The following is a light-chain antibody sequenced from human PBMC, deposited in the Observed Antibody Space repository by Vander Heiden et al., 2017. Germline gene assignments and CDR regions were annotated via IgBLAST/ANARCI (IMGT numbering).Light chain of an antibody. CDR1: AFPKKY. Sequence: SYELPQPPSVSVSSGQTARITCSGNAFPKKYAYWYQQKPGQAPVLVIYKDSERPSGIPERFSGSSSGTTVTLTISGVQAEDEADYYCQSADSSGNYVVFGGGTKLTVL. V-gene: IGLV3-25*03. CDR2: KDS. CDR3: QSADSSGNYVV. J-gene: IGLJ2*01.